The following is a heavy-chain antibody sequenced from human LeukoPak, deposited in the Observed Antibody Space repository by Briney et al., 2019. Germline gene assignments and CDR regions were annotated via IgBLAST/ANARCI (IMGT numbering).Heavy chain of an antibody. J-gene: IGHJ4*02. CDR1: GYCFTNYW. Sequence: GESLRICCKGSGYCFTNYWINWGRQMPGKGLEWVGRIDHSDSYTNYSPSFQGHVTISADKSISTAYLQWSSLTDSDTAMYYCARLGCTNGVCYDFDYWGQGTLVTVSS. CDR3: ARLGCTNGVCYDFDY. CDR2: IDHSDSYT. V-gene: IGHV5-10-1*01. D-gene: IGHD2-8*01.